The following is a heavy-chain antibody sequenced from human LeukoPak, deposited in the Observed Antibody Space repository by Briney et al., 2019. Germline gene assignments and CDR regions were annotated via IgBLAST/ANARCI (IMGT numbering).Heavy chain of an antibody. CDR1: GFTFSSYA. V-gene: IGHV3-23*01. CDR2: ISGSGGST. Sequence: GGSLRLSCAASGFTFSSYAMSWVRQAPGKGLEWVSAISGSGGSTYYADSVKGRFTISRDNAKNSLYLQMNSLRDEDTAVYYCARESAYYYYYGMDVWGQGTTVTVSS. CDR3: ARESAYYYYYGMDV. J-gene: IGHJ6*02.